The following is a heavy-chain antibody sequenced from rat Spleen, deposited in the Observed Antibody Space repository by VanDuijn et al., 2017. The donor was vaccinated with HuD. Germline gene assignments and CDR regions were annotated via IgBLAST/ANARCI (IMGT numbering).Heavy chain of an antibody. D-gene: IGHD1-11*01. CDR3: ARTYGGYTSHWFAY. CDR2: MRYNGDT. Sequence: QVQLKESGPGLVQPSQTLSLTCTVSGFSLIRYNVHWVRQPPGKGLEWMGRMRYNGDTSYNSALKSRLSISRDTSKNQVFLKMNSLQSEDTTTYYCARTYGGYTSHWFAYWGQGTLVTVSS. J-gene: IGHJ3*01. CDR1: GFSLIRYN. V-gene: IGHV2-63*01.